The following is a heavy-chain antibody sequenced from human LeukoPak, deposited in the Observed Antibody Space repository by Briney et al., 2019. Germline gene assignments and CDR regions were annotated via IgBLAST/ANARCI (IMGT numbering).Heavy chain of an antibody. CDR2: IGGSGGST. J-gene: IGHJ4*02. D-gene: IGHD3-10*01. V-gene: IGHV3-23*01. CDR1: GFTFSTYA. CDR3: ARGGPRPGSYYRLGY. Sequence: PGGSLRLSCAASGFTFSTYAMTWVRQAPGMGLEWVSAIGGSGGSTYSADSVKGRFTIYRDNSKNTLYLEMNGLTAADTAVYYCARGGPRPGSYYRLGYWGEGTLVTVSS.